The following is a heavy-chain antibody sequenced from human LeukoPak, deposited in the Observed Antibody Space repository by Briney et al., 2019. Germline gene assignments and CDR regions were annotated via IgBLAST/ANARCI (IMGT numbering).Heavy chain of an antibody. V-gene: IGHV4-34*01. Sequence: SETLSLTCAVYGGSFSGYYWSWIRQPPGKGLEWIGEINHSGSTNYNPSLKSRVAISVDTSKNQFSLKLSSVTAADTAVYYCARGRPRYCSSTSCYTGFFDYWGQGTLVTVSS. CDR1: GGSFSGYY. CDR3: ARGRPRYCSSTSCYTGFFDY. CDR2: INHSGST. J-gene: IGHJ4*02. D-gene: IGHD2-2*02.